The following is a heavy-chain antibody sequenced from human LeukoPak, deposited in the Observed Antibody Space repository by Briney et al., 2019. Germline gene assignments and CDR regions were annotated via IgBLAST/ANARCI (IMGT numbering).Heavy chain of an antibody. CDR1: GGSISSYY. J-gene: IGHJ6*03. V-gene: IGHV4-4*07. CDR3: ARGGGGDDFWSGYPIQFYYMDV. Sequence: LETLSLTCTVSGGSISSYYWSWIRQPAGKGLEWIGRIYTSGSTNYNPSLKSRVTMSVDTSKNQFSLKLSSVTAADTAVYYCARGGGGDDFWSGYPIQFYYMDVWGKGTTVTVSS. CDR2: IYTSGST. D-gene: IGHD3-3*01.